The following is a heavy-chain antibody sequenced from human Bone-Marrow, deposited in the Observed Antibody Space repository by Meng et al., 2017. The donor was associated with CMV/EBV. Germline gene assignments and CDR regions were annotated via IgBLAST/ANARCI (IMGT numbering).Heavy chain of an antibody. V-gene: IGHV1-18*01. D-gene: IGHD3-3*01. J-gene: IGHJ6*02. CDR2: INIYSTNT. CDR1: GYTFTRYG. Sequence: ASVKVSCKAAGYTFTRYGISWVRQAPGQGLEWLGWINIYSTNTEYAQKFQGRVTMTTDTSRSTVYLDLRSLRSDDTAVYYCARDRVRFLEWPSGTDFWGQGTTVTVSS. CDR3: ARDRVRFLEWPSGTDF.